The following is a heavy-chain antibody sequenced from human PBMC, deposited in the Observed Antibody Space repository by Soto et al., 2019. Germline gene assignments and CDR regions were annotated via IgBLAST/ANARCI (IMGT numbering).Heavy chain of an antibody. D-gene: IGHD6-13*01. CDR2: IIPIFGTA. CDR1: GGTFSSYA. Sequence: ASVKVSCKASGGTFSSYAISWVRQAPGQGLEWMGGIIPIFGTANYAQKFQGRVTITADESTSTAYMELSSLRSEDTAVYYCARGGQQLTYNWFDPWGQGTLVTVSS. CDR3: ARGGQQLTYNWFDP. J-gene: IGHJ5*02. V-gene: IGHV1-69*13.